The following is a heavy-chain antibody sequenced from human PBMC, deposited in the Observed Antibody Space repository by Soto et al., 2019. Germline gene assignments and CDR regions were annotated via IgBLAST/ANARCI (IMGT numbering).Heavy chain of an antibody. D-gene: IGHD3-10*01. CDR2: IKSDGSST. CDR3: VRHYMARRGDSNWFDP. CDR1: GFIFSSYW. J-gene: IGHJ5*02. Sequence: PGGSLRLSCAASGFIFSSYWMHWVRQAPGKGLVWVSRIKSDGSSTTYADSVEGRFTISRDNARNTLYLQMNSLRAEDTAVYYCVRHYMARRGDSNWFDPWGQGTLVTVSS. V-gene: IGHV3-74*01.